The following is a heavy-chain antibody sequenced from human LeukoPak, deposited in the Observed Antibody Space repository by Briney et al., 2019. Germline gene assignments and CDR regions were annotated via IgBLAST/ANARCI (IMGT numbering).Heavy chain of an antibody. D-gene: IGHD2-15*01. V-gene: IGHV3-48*03. J-gene: IGHJ4*02. Sequence: GGSLSLSCAASGFTFSSYEMNWVRQAPGGGLEWVSFISRSGTTIYYADSVKGRFTISRDNAKNSLYLQMNSLRAEDTAVYYCARVLPHSDPLDYWGQGTLVTVSS. CDR2: ISRSGTTI. CDR1: GFTFSSYE. CDR3: ARVLPHSDPLDY.